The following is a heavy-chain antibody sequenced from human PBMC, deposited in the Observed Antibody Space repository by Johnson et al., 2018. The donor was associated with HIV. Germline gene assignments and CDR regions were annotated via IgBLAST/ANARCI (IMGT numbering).Heavy chain of an antibody. V-gene: IGHV3-48*04. CDR2: ISSSGGTI. J-gene: IGHJ3*02. CDR3: ARPQGGAPLAMAFDI. D-gene: IGHD3-16*01. CDR1: GFTFSSYA. Sequence: EKLVESGGGLVQPGRSLRLSCAASGFTFSSYAMSWVRQAPGKGLEWVSYISSSGGTIYYADSVKGRFTISRDNAKNSLYLQMNSLRAEDTAVYYCARPQGGAPLAMAFDIWGQGKMVTVSS.